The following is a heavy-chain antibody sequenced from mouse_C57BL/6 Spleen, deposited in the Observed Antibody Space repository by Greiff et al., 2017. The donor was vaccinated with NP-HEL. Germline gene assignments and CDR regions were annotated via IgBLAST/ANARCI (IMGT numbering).Heavy chain of an antibody. CDR1: GYTFTSYW. CDR3: ARLDSSGYGYYAMDY. V-gene: IGHV1-64*01. J-gene: IGHJ4*01. D-gene: IGHD3-2*02. CDR2: IHPNSGST. Sequence: QVQLQQPGAELVKPGASVKLSCKASGYTFTSYWMHWVKQRPGQGLEWIGMIHPNSGSTNYNEKFKSKATLTVDKSSSTAYMQLSSLTSEDSAVYYCARLDSSGYGYYAMDYWGQRTSVTVSS.